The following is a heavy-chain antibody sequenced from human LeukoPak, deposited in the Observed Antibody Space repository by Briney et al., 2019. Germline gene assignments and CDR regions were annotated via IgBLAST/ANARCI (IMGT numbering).Heavy chain of an antibody. D-gene: IGHD2-15*01. CDR1: GFTFSNHA. Sequence: PGGSLRLSCAASGFTFSNHAMSWVRQAPGKGLEWVSAISGSGGNTYHADSVKGRFTISRDNSKNTLYLQMNSLRAEDTAVYYCAKELPLKDDLDYWGQGTLVTVSS. V-gene: IGHV3-23*01. J-gene: IGHJ4*02. CDR3: AKELPLKDDLDY. CDR2: ISGSGGNT.